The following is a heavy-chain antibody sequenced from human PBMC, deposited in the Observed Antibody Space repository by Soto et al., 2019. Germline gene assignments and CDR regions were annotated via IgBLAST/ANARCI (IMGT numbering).Heavy chain of an antibody. CDR1: GGSFSGYY. J-gene: IGHJ4*02. CDR3: AILLWFGELTTPPIDY. D-gene: IGHD3-10*01. CDR2: INHSGST. Sequence: QVQLQQWGAGLLKPSETLSLTCAVYGGSFSGYYWSWILQPPGKGLEWIGEINHSGSTNYNPSLKSRVTIAVDTSKNQFSLKLSSVTAADTAVYYCAILLWFGELTTPPIDYWGQGTLVTVSS. V-gene: IGHV4-34*01.